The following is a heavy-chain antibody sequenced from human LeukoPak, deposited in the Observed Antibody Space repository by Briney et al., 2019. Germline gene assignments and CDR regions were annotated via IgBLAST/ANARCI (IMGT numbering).Heavy chain of an antibody. Sequence: ASVKVSCKASGYTFTSYGISWVRQAPGQGLEWMGWISAYNGNTNYAQKLQGRVTMTTDTSTSTAYMELSRLRSDDTAVCYCARGKGDGYNPRVFFYDYWGQGTLVTVSS. V-gene: IGHV1-18*01. CDR2: ISAYNGNT. D-gene: IGHD5-24*01. CDR1: GYTFTSYG. CDR3: ARGKGDGYNPRVFFYDY. J-gene: IGHJ4*02.